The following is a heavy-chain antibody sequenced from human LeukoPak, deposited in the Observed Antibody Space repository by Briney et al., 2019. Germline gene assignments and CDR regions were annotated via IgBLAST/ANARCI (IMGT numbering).Heavy chain of an antibody. D-gene: IGHD2-21*01. Sequence: GGSLRLSCVASGFIFSNFWMTWVRQAPGKGLEWVANIRQDGSEKYYVDSVKGRFTISRDNAENSLYLQLSSLRGEDTAVYYCTRDVDTNFWGQGTLVTVSS. CDR1: GFIFSNFW. V-gene: IGHV3-7*03. CDR2: IRQDGSEK. J-gene: IGHJ4*02. CDR3: TRDVDTNF.